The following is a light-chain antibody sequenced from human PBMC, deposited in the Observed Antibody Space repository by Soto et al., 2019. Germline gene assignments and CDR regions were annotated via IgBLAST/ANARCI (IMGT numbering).Light chain of an antibody. CDR3: QQYTNWPSWT. V-gene: IGKV3-15*01. CDR1: QSVGSF. CDR2: GAS. Sequence: EKVMTQSPATLSMSPGERATLSCRASQSVGSFLAWYQQKPGQAPRLLIYGASTRATGIPARFSGSGSGTEFTLTISSLQSEDFAVYYCQQYTNWPSWTLGQGTKVE. J-gene: IGKJ1*01.